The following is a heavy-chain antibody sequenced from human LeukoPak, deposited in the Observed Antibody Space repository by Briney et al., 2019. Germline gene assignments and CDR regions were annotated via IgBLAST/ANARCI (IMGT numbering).Heavy chain of an antibody. J-gene: IGHJ4*02. D-gene: IGHD6-25*01. Sequence: GGSLRLSCVGSGFTISNYWMHWVRQAPGTGLVWVSRIHPDGSITTYADSVKGRFTISRDNAKNTLYLQMNSLRAEDTAVYYCARLGSQGGVAALDYWGQGTLVTVSS. CDR2: IHPDGSIT. CDR3: ARLGSQGGVAALDY. V-gene: IGHV3-74*03. CDR1: GFTISNYW.